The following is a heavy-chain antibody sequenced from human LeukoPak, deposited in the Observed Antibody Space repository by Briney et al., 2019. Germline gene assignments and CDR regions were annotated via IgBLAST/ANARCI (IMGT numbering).Heavy chain of an antibody. D-gene: IGHD2-15*01. V-gene: IGHV3-48*03. CDR2: ISSSGSTI. CDR3: AREGPYCSGGSCYPPYFDY. Sequence: PGGSLRLSCADSGFTFISYAMSWVRQAPGKGLEWVSYISSSGSTIYYADSVKGRFTISRDNAKNSLYLQMNSLRAEDTAVYYCAREGPYCSGGSCYPPYFDYWGQGTLVTVSS. CDR1: GFTFISYA. J-gene: IGHJ4*02.